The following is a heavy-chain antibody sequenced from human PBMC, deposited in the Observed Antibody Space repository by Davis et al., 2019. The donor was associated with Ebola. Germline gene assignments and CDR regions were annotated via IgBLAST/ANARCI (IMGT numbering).Heavy chain of an antibody. Sequence: SVKVSCKASGFTFTSSAMQWVRQARGQRLEWIGSIVVGSVNTNYAQNFQGRVTITRDMSASTSYLDLSNLRSEDTAVYFCAASAGTVGKFDYWGQGTLVTVSS. CDR2: IVVGSVNT. J-gene: IGHJ4*01. CDR1: GFTFTSSA. D-gene: IGHD1-14*01. CDR3: AASAGTVGKFDY. V-gene: IGHV1-58*02.